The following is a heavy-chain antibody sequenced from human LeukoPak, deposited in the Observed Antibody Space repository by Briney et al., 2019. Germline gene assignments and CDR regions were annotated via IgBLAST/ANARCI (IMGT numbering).Heavy chain of an antibody. CDR2: INPNSGGT. J-gene: IGHJ4*02. D-gene: IGHD5-24*01. CDR1: GYTFSGFY. Sequence: ASVKVSCKASGYTFSGFYIHWVRQAPGQGLEWMGWINPNSGGTNYAQKFQGRVIMTRDTSISTAYMELYRLRSDDTAVYYCAGDGYNSGRFFDYWGQGTLVTVSS. V-gene: IGHV1-2*02. CDR3: AGDGYNSGRFFDY.